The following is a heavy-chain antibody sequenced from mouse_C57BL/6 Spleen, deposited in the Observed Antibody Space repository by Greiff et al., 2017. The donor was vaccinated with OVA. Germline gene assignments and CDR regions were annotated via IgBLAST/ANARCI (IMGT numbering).Heavy chain of an antibody. V-gene: IGHV1-31*01. Sequence: VQLQQSGPELVKPGASVKISCKASGYSFTGYYMHWVKQSHGNILDWIGYIYPYNGVASYTQKLKGKATLTVDTSSRTAYMELHRLTSKDSAVYYCARSFANVYYFDYWGQGTTLTVSS. J-gene: IGHJ2*01. CDR1: GYSFTGYY. CDR2: IYPYNGVA. CDR3: ARSFANVYYFDY.